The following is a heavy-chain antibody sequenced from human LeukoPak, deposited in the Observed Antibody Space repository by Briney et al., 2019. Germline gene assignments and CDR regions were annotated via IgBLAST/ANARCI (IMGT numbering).Heavy chain of an antibody. CDR3: ARQVVVAAGDWFDP. J-gene: IGHJ5*02. Sequence: SETLSLTCAVYGGSFSGYYWSWIRQPPGKGLEWIGEINHSGSTNYNPSLKSRVTISVDTSKNQFSPKLSSVTAADTAVYYCARQVVVAAGDWFDPWGQGTLVTVSS. CDR1: GGSFSGYY. V-gene: IGHV4-34*01. CDR2: INHSGST. D-gene: IGHD2-15*01.